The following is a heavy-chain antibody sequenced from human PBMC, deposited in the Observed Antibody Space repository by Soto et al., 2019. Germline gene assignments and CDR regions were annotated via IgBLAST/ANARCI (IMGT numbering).Heavy chain of an antibody. D-gene: IGHD3-10*01. J-gene: IGHJ6*02. V-gene: IGHV3-30*18. Sequence: GGSLRLSCGASGFIFSKYGMHWVRQAPGKGLEWVAVISYDGSNKYYAESVKGRFIISRDKSENTLYLQMNSLRAEDTALYYCAKDLGSGKPYYYYAMDVWGQGTTVTVSS. CDR1: GFIFSKYG. CDR3: AKDLGSGKPYYYYAMDV. CDR2: ISYDGSNK.